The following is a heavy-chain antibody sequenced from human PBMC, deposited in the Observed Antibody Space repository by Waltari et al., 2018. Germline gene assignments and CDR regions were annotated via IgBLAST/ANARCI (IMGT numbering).Heavy chain of an antibody. J-gene: IGHJ6*02. CDR3: AREIGEVRDLYYYYYGMDV. Sequence: QVQLVQSGAEVKKPGSSVKVSCKASGGTFSSYTISWVRQAPGQGLEWMGRIIPILGIANYAQKFQGRVTITADKSTSTAYMELSSLRSEDTAVYYCAREIGEVRDLYYYYYGMDVWGQGTTVTVSS. V-gene: IGHV1-69*08. CDR1: GGTFSSYT. D-gene: IGHD4-4*01. CDR2: IIPILGIA.